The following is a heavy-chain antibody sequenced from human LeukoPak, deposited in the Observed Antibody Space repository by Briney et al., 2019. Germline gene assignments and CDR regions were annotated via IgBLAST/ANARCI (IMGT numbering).Heavy chain of an antibody. CDR1: GFSLRTSGVG. V-gene: IGHV2-5*02. J-gene: IGHJ4*02. Sequence: SGPTLVKPTQTLTLTCTFSGFSLRTSGVGVGWIRQPPGKALEWLALIYWDDDKRYSPSLKSRLTITKDTSKNQVVLTMTNMDSVDTATYYCAHTDCSSTSCYQLFDYWGQGTLVTVSS. CDR2: IYWDDDK. D-gene: IGHD2-2*01. CDR3: AHTDCSSTSCYQLFDY.